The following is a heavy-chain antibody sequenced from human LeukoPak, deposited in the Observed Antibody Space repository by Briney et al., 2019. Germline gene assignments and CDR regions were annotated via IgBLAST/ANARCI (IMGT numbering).Heavy chain of an antibody. Sequence: SVKVSCKASGGTFSSYAISWVRQAPGQGREWMGGIIPIFGTANYAQKFQGRVTISTDESTSTAYMGLSSLRSEDTAVYYCASERTIAAAGTGGHNWFDPWGQGALVTVSS. CDR3: ASERTIAAAGTGGHNWFDP. V-gene: IGHV1-69*05. CDR2: IIPIFGTA. D-gene: IGHD6-13*01. J-gene: IGHJ5*02. CDR1: GGTFSSYA.